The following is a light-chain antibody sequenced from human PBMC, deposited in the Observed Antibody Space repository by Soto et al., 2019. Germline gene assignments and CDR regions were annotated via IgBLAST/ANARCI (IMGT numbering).Light chain of an antibody. J-gene: IGKJ1*01. CDR2: GAS. V-gene: IGKV3-15*01. Sequence: EVAMTQSPATLSVSPGERAALSCRASLSVRSNLALYQQKRGQAPRLLIYGASTRATGIPARFSGSGSGTEFTLSISRLQSEDFAVYYCQQYNNWPRTFGQGTKVEI. CDR3: QQYNNWPRT. CDR1: LSVRSN.